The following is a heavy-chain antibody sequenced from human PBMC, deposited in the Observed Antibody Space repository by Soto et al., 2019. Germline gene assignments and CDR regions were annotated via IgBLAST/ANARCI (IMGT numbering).Heavy chain of an antibody. J-gene: IGHJ6*02. CDR3: AKELATRQLIYYYYGMDV. CDR2: ISAYNGNT. Sequence: ASVKVSCKASGYTFTSYGISWVRQAPGQGLEWMGWISAYNGNTNYAQKLQGRATMTTDTSTSTAYMELRSLRSDDTAVYYCAKELATRQLIYYYYGMDVWGQGTTVTVSS. V-gene: IGHV1-18*01. CDR1: GYTFTSYG. D-gene: IGHD5-12*01.